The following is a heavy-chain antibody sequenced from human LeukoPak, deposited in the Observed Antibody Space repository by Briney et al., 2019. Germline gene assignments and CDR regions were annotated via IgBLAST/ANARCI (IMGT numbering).Heavy chain of an antibody. V-gene: IGHV3-7*03. D-gene: IGHD5-12*01. CDR1: GFTFSSYW. CDR2: IKQDGSEK. CDR3: AKPRVAYNWFDS. J-gene: IGHJ5*01. Sequence: GGSLRLSCAASGFTFSSYWMSWVRQAPGKGLEWVANIKQDGSEKYYVDSVKGRFTISRDNSKNTLYLQMNSLRAEDTAIYYCAKPRVAYNWFDSWGQGTLVTVSS.